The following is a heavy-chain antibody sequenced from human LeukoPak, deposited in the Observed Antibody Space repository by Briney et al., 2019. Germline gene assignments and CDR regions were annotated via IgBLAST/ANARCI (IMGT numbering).Heavy chain of an antibody. D-gene: IGHD2-2*01. CDR1: GGSISSGSYY. CDR3: ARGTSRLRHKSFDY. J-gene: IGHJ4*02. CDR2: IYTSGST. Sequence: SETLSLTCTVSGGSISSGSYYWSWIRQPAGKGLEWIGRIYTSGSTNYNPSLKSRVTISVDTSKNQFSLKLSSVTAADTAVYYCARGTSRLRHKSFDYWGQGTLVTVSS. V-gene: IGHV4-61*02.